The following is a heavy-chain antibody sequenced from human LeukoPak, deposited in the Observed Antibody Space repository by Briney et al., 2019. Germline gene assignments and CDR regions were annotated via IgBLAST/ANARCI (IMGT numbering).Heavy chain of an antibody. D-gene: IGHD1-1*01. CDR3: ARVDWTFDAFDI. CDR2: INHSGST. Sequence: PSETLSLTCAVYGGSFSGYYWSWIRQPPGKGLEWIGEINHSGSTNYNPSLKSRVTISVDTSKNQFSLKLSSVTAAGTAVYYCARVDWTFDAFDIWGQGTMVTVSS. J-gene: IGHJ3*02. CDR1: GGSFSGYY. V-gene: IGHV4-34*01.